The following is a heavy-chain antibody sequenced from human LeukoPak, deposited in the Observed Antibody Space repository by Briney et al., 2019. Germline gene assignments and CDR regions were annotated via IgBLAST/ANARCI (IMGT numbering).Heavy chain of an antibody. CDR3: ARDSFDP. J-gene: IGHJ5*02. Sequence: PSETLSLTCTVSGGSISSGSYYWGWIRQPPGKGLEWIGSIYYSGSTYYNPSLKSRVTISVDTSKNQFSLKLSSVTAADTAVYYCARDSFDPWGQGTLVTVSS. CDR2: IYYSGST. CDR1: GGSISSGSYY. V-gene: IGHV4-39*07.